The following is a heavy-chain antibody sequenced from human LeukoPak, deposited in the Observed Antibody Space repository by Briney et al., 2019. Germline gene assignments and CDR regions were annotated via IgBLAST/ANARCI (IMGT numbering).Heavy chain of an antibody. CDR1: GISLSNFA. J-gene: IGHJ4*02. CDR2: IRERGGSQ. Sequence: PGGPLRFSGWVLGISLSNFAMTGSRKAPGKGLSGFYNIRERGGSQPYADSVKGRFTISRDTSLNTLYLQMNNLRGEDTAVYFCAKRGVVIRGILVIGYHQEAYHYDFWDQGVLVTVSS. D-gene: IGHD3-10*01. V-gene: IGHV3-23*01. CDR3: AKRGVVIRGILVIGYHQEAYHYDF.